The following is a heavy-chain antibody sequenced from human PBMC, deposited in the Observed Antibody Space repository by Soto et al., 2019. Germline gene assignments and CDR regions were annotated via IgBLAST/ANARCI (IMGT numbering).Heavy chain of an antibody. D-gene: IGHD1-1*01. V-gene: IGHV3-30*18. CDR2: ISYDGSNK. CDR3: AKSVWGGTGTDY. J-gene: IGHJ4*02. Sequence: GGSLRLSCAASGFTFSSYGMHWVRQAPGKGLEWVAVISYDGSNKYYADSVKGRFTISRDNSKNTLYLQMNSLRAEDTAVYDCAKSVWGGTGTDYWGQGTLVTVSS. CDR1: GFTFSSYG.